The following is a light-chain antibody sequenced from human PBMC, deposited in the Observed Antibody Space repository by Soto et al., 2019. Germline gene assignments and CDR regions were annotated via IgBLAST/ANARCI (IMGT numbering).Light chain of an antibody. J-gene: IGLJ2*01. CDR3: CSYVGSYTLI. V-gene: IGLV2-11*01. Sequence: QSALTQPRSVSGSPGQSVTISCTGTSSDVGAYNYVSWYQQHPGKAPKLIIYDVNKRPSGVPDRFSGSKSGNTASLTISGLQAEDEADYYCCSYVGSYTLIFGGGTKVTVL. CDR1: SSDVGAYNY. CDR2: DVN.